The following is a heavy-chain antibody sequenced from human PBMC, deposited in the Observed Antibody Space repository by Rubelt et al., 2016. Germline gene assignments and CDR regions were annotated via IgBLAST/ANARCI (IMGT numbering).Heavy chain of an antibody. V-gene: IGHV3-74*01. CDR3: TRDRGYNTFDY. J-gene: IGHJ4*02. CDR1: GLIFTDYW. Sequence: ESGGGLVQPGGSLRLSCTASGLIFTDYWFHWVRQAPGKGLVWVSHISKHGEYTAYADSVKGRFTISRDNARNTLYLQMNSLRAEDTAIYYCTRDRGYNTFDYWGQGTLVTVSS. D-gene: IGHD5-18*01. CDR2: ISKHGEYT.